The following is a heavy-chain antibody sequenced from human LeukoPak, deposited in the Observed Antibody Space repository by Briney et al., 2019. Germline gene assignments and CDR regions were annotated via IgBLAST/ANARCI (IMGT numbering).Heavy chain of an antibody. D-gene: IGHD2-2*03. V-gene: IGHV3-23*01. CDR2: ISGSGGDT. Sequence: GGSLRLSCAASGFTFSIYDMSWVRQAPGKGLEWVSAISGSGGDTYYADSVKGRFTISRDNSENTLYLQMNSLRAEDTAVYYCAKVSVGSSMDMNFDYWGQGTLVTVSS. J-gene: IGHJ4*02. CDR1: GFTFSIYD. CDR3: AKVSVGSSMDMNFDY.